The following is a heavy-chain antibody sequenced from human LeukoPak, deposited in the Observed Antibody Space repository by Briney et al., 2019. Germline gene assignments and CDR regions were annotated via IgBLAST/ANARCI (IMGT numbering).Heavy chain of an antibody. V-gene: IGHV3-72*01. CDR2: TRNKANSYTT. Sequence: QPGGSLRLSCAASGFTFSDHYMDWVRQAPGKGLEWVGRTRNKANSYTTEYAASVKGRFTISRDDSKNSLYLQMNSLKTEDTAVYYCASLPVADYYGSGSYLYWGQGTLVTVSS. D-gene: IGHD3-10*01. CDR1: GFTFSDHY. CDR3: ASLPVADYYGSGSYLY. J-gene: IGHJ4*02.